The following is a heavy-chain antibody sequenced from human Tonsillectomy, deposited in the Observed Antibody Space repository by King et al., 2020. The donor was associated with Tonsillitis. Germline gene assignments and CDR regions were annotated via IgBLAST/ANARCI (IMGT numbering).Heavy chain of an antibody. CDR2: IYPGDSDT. CDR3: AIRFRGYCSGGSCDYFDY. J-gene: IGHJ4*02. CDR1: GYSFTSYW. Sequence: LHLVQSGAEVKKPGESLKISCKGSGYSFTSYWIGWVRQMPGKGLEWMGIIYPGDSDTRYSPSFQGQVTISAARSISTAYLQWSSLKASDTAMYYCAIRFRGYCSGGSCDYFDYWGQGTLVTVSS. V-gene: IGHV5-51*01. D-gene: IGHD2-15*01.